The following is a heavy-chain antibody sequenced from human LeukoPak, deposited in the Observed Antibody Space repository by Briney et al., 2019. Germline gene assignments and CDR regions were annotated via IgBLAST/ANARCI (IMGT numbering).Heavy chain of an antibody. V-gene: IGHV1-69*05. Sequence: SVKVSCKDSGGTFSSYAISWVRQAPGQGLEWMGGIIPIFGTANYAQKFQGRVTITTDESTSTAYMELSSLRSEDTAVYYCARDYDSSGFFAFDIWGQGTMVTLSS. J-gene: IGHJ3*02. CDR1: GGTFSSYA. CDR2: IIPIFGTA. CDR3: ARDYDSSGFFAFDI. D-gene: IGHD3-22*01.